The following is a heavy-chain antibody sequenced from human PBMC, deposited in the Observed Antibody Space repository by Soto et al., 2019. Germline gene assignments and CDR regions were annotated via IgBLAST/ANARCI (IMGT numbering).Heavy chain of an antibody. CDR1: GYTFTSYG. D-gene: IGHD5-18*01. CDR2: ISAYNGNK. Sequence: GASVKVSCKASGYTFTSYGISWERQPPGQGLEWMVWISAYNGNKKYAQKLQGRVTMTTDTSTSTAYMELRSLRSDDTAVYYCARVGMDTAMGVSYYYFGMDVWGQGTTVTVSS. V-gene: IGHV1-18*04. CDR3: ARVGMDTAMGVSYYYFGMDV. J-gene: IGHJ6*02.